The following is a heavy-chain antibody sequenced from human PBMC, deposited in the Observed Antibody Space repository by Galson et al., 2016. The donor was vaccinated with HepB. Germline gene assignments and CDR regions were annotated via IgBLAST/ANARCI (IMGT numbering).Heavy chain of an antibody. J-gene: IGHJ5*02. D-gene: IGHD1-7*01. CDR3: ASDPGKSGTT. Sequence: SLRLSCAASGFTVSNNYMTWVRQAPGKGLEWVSTIYSGGSTFYTDSVQGRFTIYRHNSKNTLYLQMDTLRPEDTAVYYCASDPGKSGTTWGQGILVTVSS. V-gene: IGHV3-53*04. CDR2: IYSGGST. CDR1: GFTVSNNY.